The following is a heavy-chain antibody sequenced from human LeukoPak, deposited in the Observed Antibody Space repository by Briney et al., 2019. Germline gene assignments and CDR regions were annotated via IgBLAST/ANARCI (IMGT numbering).Heavy chain of an antibody. D-gene: IGHD2-2*01. J-gene: IGHJ4*02. Sequence: GESLKISCKGSGYSFTSYWIGWVRQMPGKGLEWMGIIYPGDSDTRYSPSFQGQVTISADKSISTAYLQWSSLKASDTAMYYCARGGIVVVPAANEGFDYWGQGTLVTVSS. CDR2: IYPGDSDT. CDR3: ARGGIVVVPAANEGFDY. CDR1: GYSFTSYW. V-gene: IGHV5-51*01.